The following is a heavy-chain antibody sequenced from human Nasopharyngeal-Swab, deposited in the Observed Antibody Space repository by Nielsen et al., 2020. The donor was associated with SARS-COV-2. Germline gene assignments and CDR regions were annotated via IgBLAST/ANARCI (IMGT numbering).Heavy chain of an antibody. J-gene: IGHJ6*02. V-gene: IGHV1-58*02. Sequence: SVKVSCKASGFTFTSSAMQWVRQARGQRLEWIGWIVVDSGNTNYAQKFQERVTITRDMSTSTAYMELSSLRSEDTAVYYCAAAYYDILTGLDYYYYYGVDVWGQGTTVTVSS. CDR2: IVVDSGNT. CDR3: AAAYYDILTGLDYYYYYGVDV. CDR1: GFTFTSSA. D-gene: IGHD3-9*01.